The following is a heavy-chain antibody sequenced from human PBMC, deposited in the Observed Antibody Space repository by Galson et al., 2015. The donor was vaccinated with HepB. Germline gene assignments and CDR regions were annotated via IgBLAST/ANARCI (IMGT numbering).Heavy chain of an antibody. CDR1: GGTRSTYY. J-gene: IGHJ4*02. V-gene: IGHV4-34*08. CDR3: AADYGDFDVFDY. D-gene: IGHD4-17*01. CDR2: INHSGNS. Sequence: SEPLSLTCGVSGGTRSTYYWSWLRQSPGAGLEWIGEINHSGNSKYHSSLASRFTISVDTSRKQFSLKLNSVTAADTAVYYCAADYGDFDVFDYWGQGILVTVSS.